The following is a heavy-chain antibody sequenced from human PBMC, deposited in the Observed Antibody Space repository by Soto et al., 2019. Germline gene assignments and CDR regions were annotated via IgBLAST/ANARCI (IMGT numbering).Heavy chain of an antibody. Sequence: EVQLVESGGGLVQPGGSLRLSCAASGFTFSSYSMNWVRQAPGKGLEWVAYISSSSSTIYYADSVKGRFTISRDKAKNSRYLRMNSRRDEDTAVYYCATDLNRGSMDVWGQGTTVTVSS. CDR3: ATDLNRGSMDV. V-gene: IGHV3-48*02. CDR1: GFTFSSYS. J-gene: IGHJ6*02. D-gene: IGHD2-15*01. CDR2: ISSSSSTI.